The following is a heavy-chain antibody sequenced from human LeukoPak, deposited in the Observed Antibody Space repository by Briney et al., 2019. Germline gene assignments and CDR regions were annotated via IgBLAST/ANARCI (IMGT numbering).Heavy chain of an antibody. CDR2: IWYDGSIK. CDR3: ASAAGPFDN. V-gene: IGHV3-33*08. CDR1: GFTFSTYG. D-gene: IGHD6-19*01. Sequence: GGSLRLSCAASGFTFSTYGMHWVRQAPGKGLEWVAVIWYDGSIKYYADSVKGRFTISRDNSKNTLYLQMNSLRAEDTALYYCASAAGPFDNWGQGTLVTVSS. J-gene: IGHJ4*02.